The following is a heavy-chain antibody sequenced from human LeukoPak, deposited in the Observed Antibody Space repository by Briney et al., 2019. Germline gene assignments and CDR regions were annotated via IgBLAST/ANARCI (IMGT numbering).Heavy chain of an antibody. J-gene: IGHJ4*02. CDR3: ARDGPIYCSSTSCYFNY. CDR2: ISSSSSYI. Sequence: GGSLRLSCAASGFTSSSYSMNWVRQAPGKGLEWVSSISSSSSYIYYADSVKGRFTISRDNAKNSLYLQMNSLRAEDTAVYYCARDGPIYCSSTSCYFNYWGQGTLVTVSS. D-gene: IGHD2-2*01. V-gene: IGHV3-21*01. CDR1: GFTSSSYS.